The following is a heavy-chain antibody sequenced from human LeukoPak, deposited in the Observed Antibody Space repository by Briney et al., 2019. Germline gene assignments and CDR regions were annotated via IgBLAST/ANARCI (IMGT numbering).Heavy chain of an antibody. Sequence: PGGSLRLSCAASGFTFSSYAMSWVRQAPGKGLEWVSAISGSGGSTYYADSVKGRFTISRDNSKNTLYLQMNSLGAEDTAVYYCATLDGIAVAATFDYWGQGTLVTVSS. D-gene: IGHD6-19*01. J-gene: IGHJ4*02. CDR2: ISGSGGST. CDR3: ATLDGIAVAATFDY. V-gene: IGHV3-23*01. CDR1: GFTFSSYA.